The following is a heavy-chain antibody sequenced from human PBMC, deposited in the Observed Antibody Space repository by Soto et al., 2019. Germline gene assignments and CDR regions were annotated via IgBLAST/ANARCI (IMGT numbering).Heavy chain of an antibody. V-gene: IGHV4-39*01. CDR3: ARHGSN. J-gene: IGHJ4*02. CDR1: GGSINSGGSY. Sequence: SETLSLTCTVPGGSINSGGSYWTWIRHHPGKGLEWFGNIYYSGITYYNPSLKSRVTISVDTSKNQFSLKLTSVTAADTAVYYCARHGSNWGQGTLVTVSS. CDR2: IYYSGIT.